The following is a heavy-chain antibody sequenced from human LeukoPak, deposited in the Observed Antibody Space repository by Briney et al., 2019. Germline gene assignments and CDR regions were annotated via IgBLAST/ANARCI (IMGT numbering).Heavy chain of an antibody. V-gene: IGHV3-49*01. D-gene: IGHD3-3*01. J-gene: IGHJ4*02. CDR1: GFTFGDYA. CDR2: IRSKAYGGTT. CDR3: SRDDFWSGYYPPRDY. Sequence: PGGSLRLSCTASGFTFGDYAMSWFRQAPGKGLEWVGFIRSKAYGGTTEYAASVKGRFTISRDGSKSIAYLQMNNLKTEDTAVYYCSRDDFWSGYYPPRDYWGQGTLVTVSS.